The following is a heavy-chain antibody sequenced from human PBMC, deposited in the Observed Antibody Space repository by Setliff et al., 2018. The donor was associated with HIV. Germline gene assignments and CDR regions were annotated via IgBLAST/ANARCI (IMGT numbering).Heavy chain of an antibody. Sequence: PSETLSLTCTVSGDSISGYYWSWIRQSPGKGLEWIGFIYETGSTYYNPSLKSRVTMSVDTSKNQFSLRLRSVTAADTAVYYCVINYVWGQGNKVTVS. V-gene: IGHV4-59*04. CDR3: VINYV. CDR2: IYETGST. D-gene: IGHD3-16*01. CDR1: GDSISGYY. J-gene: IGHJ4*02.